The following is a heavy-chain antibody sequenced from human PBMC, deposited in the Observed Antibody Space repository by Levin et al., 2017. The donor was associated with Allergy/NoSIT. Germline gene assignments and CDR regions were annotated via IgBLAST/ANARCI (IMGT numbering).Heavy chain of an antibody. CDR3: TTEQWLLPYYFDY. J-gene: IGHJ4*02. D-gene: IGHD6-19*01. Sequence: GGSLRLSCAASGFTFSNAWMSWVRQAPGKGLEWVGRIKSKTDGGTTDYAAPVKGRFTISRDDSKNTLYLQMNSLKTEDTAVYYCTTEQWLLPYYFDYWGQGTLVTVSS. CDR1: GFTFSNAW. V-gene: IGHV3-15*01. CDR2: IKSKTDGGTT.